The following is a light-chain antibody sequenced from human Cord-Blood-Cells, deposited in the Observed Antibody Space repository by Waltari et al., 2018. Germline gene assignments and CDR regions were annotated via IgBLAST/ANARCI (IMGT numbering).Light chain of an antibody. CDR2: DVS. CDR3: SSYTSSSTLVV. CDR1: SSDVGGYNY. V-gene: IGLV2-14*01. Sequence: QSALTQSASVSGSPGQSITISCTGTSSDVGGYNYVPWYQQHPGTAPKLMIYDVSKRPSGVSNRFSGSKSGNTASLTISGLQAEDEADYYCSSYTSSSTLVVFGGGTKLTVL. J-gene: IGLJ2*01.